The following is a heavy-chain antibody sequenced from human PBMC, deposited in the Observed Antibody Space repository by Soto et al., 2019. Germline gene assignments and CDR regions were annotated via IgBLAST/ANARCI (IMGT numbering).Heavy chain of an antibody. CDR2: INPNSGGT. V-gene: IGHV1-2*02. D-gene: IGHD6-13*01. J-gene: IGHJ4*02. CDR3: AREHSSSWNFDY. Sequence: ASVKVSCKASGYTFTGYYMHWVRQAPGQGLEWMGWINPNSGGTNYAQKFQGRVTMTRDTSISTAYTELSRLRSDDTAVYYCAREHSSSWNFDYWGQGTLVTVSS. CDR1: GYTFTGYY.